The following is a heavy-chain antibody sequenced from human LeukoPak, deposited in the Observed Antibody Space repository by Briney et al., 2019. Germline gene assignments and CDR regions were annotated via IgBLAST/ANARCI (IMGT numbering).Heavy chain of an antibody. J-gene: IGHJ4*02. Sequence: GGSLRLSCAASGFMFSRYWMHWVRQAPGKGLVWVSHIKSDGSSTTYAGSVKGRFTISRDNAKSTLYLQMNSLRVEDTAVYYCVRDSSSWYYDYWGQGTLVTVSS. CDR1: GFMFSRYW. V-gene: IGHV3-74*01. CDR2: IKSDGSST. D-gene: IGHD6-13*01. CDR3: VRDSSSWYYDY.